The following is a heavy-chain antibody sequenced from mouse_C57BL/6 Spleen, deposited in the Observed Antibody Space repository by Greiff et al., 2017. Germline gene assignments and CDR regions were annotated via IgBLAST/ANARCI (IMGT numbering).Heavy chain of an antibody. V-gene: IGHV1-66*01. CDR3: SNNYDGSSHYAMDY. D-gene: IGHD1-1*01. CDR2: IYPGSGNT. CDR1: GYSFTSYY. J-gene: IGHJ4*01. Sequence: VQLQQPGSELVKPGSSVKISCKASGYSFTSYYLHWVKQRLGQGLEWIGWIYPGSGNTKYNEKFKGKATLTEDTYSSTAYMQLSSLTTEDSAVYYCSNNYDGSSHYAMDYWGQGTSVTVSS.